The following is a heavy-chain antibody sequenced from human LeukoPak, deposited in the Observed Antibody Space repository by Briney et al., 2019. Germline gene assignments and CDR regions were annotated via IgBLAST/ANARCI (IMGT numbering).Heavy chain of an antibody. D-gene: IGHD3-3*01. CDR3: AKAPIFGVVISIDY. J-gene: IGHJ4*02. V-gene: IGHV3-23*01. CDR2: ISGSGGST. CDR1: GFTFSSYA. Sequence: GGSLRLSCAASGFTFSSYAMSWVRQAPGKGLEWVSAISGSGGSTYYADSVKGRFTISRDNSKNTLYLQMNSLRAEDTAVYYCAKAPIFGVVISIDYWGQGTLVTVSS.